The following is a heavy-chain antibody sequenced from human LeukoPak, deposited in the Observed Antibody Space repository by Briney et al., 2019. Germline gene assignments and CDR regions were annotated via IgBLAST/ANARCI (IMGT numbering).Heavy chain of an antibody. Sequence: ASVKVSCKASGYTFTSYYMHWVRQAPGKGLEWMGGFDPEDGETIYAQKFQGRVTMTEDTSTDTAYMELSSLRSEDTAVYYCATRRHYYDSSDYYFTTDYWGQGTLVTVSS. D-gene: IGHD3-22*01. V-gene: IGHV1-24*01. CDR2: FDPEDGET. CDR1: GYTFTSYY. J-gene: IGHJ4*02. CDR3: ATRRHYYDSSDYYFTTDY.